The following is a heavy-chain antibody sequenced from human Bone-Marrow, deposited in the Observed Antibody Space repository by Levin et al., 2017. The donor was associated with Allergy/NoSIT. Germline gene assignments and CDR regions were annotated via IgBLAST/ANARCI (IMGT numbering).Heavy chain of an antibody. CDR3: AKDWGYYGSGKDYYMDV. J-gene: IGHJ6*03. D-gene: IGHD3-10*01. CDR1: GFTFSSYG. Sequence: SCAASGFTFSSYGMHWVRQAPGKGLEWVAVISYDGSNKYYADSVKGRFTISRDNSKNTLYLQMNSLRAEDTAVYYCAKDWGYYGSGKDYYMDVWGKGTTVTVSS. V-gene: IGHV3-30*18. CDR2: ISYDGSNK.